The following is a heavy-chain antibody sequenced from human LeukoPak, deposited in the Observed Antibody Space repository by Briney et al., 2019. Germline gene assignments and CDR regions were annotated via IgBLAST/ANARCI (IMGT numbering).Heavy chain of an antibody. CDR1: GFDFSSNW. D-gene: IGHD5-18*01. J-gene: IGHJ4*02. CDR3: AMGYKSAYSWDY. V-gene: IGHV3-74*01. CDR2: IKGDGIST. Sequence: PGGSLRLSCAASGFDFSSNWMHWVRHAPGQGLVWVSRIKGDGISTNYADSVKGRFTISRDNARNTLYLQLNSLTAEDTAVYYCAMGYKSAYSWDYWGQGTLVTVSS.